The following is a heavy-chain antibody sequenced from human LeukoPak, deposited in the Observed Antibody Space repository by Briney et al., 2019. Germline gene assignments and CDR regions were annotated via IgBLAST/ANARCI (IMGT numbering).Heavy chain of an antibody. V-gene: IGHV3-21*01. D-gene: IGHD3-10*01. Sequence: GGSLRLSCAASGFTFSSYSMNWVRQAPGKGLEWVSFISTSSSYIYYADSVKGRFTISRDNAKNSLYLQMNSLRAEDTAVYYCAREYGSGSSRRRFDPWGQGTLVTVSS. CDR2: ISTSSSYI. CDR1: GFTFSSYS. J-gene: IGHJ5*02. CDR3: AREYGSGSSRRRFDP.